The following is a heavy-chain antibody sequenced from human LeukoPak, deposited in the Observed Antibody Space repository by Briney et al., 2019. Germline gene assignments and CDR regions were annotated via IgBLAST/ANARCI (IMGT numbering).Heavy chain of an antibody. CDR1: GFTFSDYY. CDR3: ARRKYGSGTYYMDV. CDR2: FLYSGST. Sequence: GSLRLSCTASGFTFSDYYMSWIRQPPGKGLEWIGSFLYSGSTYYNPSLKSRVTISVDTSKNQFSLKLSSVTAADTAVYYCARRKYGSGTYYMDVWGKGTTVTVSS. D-gene: IGHD3-10*01. J-gene: IGHJ6*03. V-gene: IGHV4-38-2*02.